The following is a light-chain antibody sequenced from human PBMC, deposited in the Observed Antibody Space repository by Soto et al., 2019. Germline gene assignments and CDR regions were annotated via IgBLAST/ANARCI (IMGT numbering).Light chain of an antibody. CDR3: SSYTSSGTDV. CDR2: DVS. V-gene: IGLV2-14*03. J-gene: IGLJ1*01. CDR1: SSDLGAYTY. Sequence: QSALTQPASVSGSPGQSITVSCTGTSSDLGAYTYVSWYQQHPGKAPKLIIHDVSNRPSGVSNRFSGSKSGNSASLTISGLQAEDEADYYCSSYTSSGTDVFGSGTQLTVL.